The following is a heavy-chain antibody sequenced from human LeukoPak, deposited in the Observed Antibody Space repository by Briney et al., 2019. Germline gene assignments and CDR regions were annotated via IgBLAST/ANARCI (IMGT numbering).Heavy chain of an antibody. CDR1: GLTVSSNY. D-gene: IGHD3-10*01. J-gene: IGHJ4*02. Sequence: TGGSLRLSCAASGLTVSSNYMSWVRQAPGKGLEWVSVIYSGGNAYQADSVKGRFIISRGKSKNTLYLQMNSLRAEDTAVYHCARHGSGSLYFDYWGQGTLVTVSS. V-gene: IGHV3-66*04. CDR2: IYSGGNA. CDR3: ARHGSGSLYFDY.